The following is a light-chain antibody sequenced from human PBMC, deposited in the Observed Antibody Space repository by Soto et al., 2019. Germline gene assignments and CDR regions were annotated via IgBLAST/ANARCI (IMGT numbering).Light chain of an antibody. V-gene: IGLV2-23*01. CDR1: SSDVGNYKL. Sequence: QSALTQPASVSGSPGQSITISCTGTSSDVGNYKLVSWYQQHPGKAPKLKIYEGSKRPSGVSNRFSGSKSGNTASLTIAGLQAEDEADYYCCSYVRSSTFYVFGTGTKLTVL. CDR3: CSYVRSSTFYV. J-gene: IGLJ1*01. CDR2: EGS.